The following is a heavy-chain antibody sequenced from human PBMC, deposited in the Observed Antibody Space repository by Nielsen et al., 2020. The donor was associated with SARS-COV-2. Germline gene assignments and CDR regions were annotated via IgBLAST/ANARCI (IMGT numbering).Heavy chain of an antibody. CDR2: IIPIFGTA. Sequence: SVKVSCKASGGTFSSYGISWVRQAPGQGLEWVGGIIPIFGTANYAQKFQGRVTITADESTSTAYMELSSLRSEDTAVYYCARAYWNYVDGYYHYYYMDVWGKGTTVTVSS. J-gene: IGHJ6*03. CDR3: ARAYWNYVDGYYHYYYMDV. CDR1: GGTFSSYG. V-gene: IGHV1-69*13. D-gene: IGHD1-7*01.